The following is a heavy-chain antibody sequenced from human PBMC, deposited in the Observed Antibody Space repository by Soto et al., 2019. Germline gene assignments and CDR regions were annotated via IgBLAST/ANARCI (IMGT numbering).Heavy chain of an antibody. CDR2: ISYSGST. CDR1: GASISSRGFY. CDR3: ARQSTVTGNYYVES. Sequence: QVQLQESGPGLVKPSQTLSLTCPVSGASISSRGFYWTWIRQLPGKGLEWIGYISYSGSTNYSPYLKSRLNISIDTSDNHFSLKLTSVTAADTAVYYCARQSTVTGNYYVESWGQGTLVTVAT. D-gene: IGHD4-17*01. J-gene: IGHJ4*02. V-gene: IGHV4-31*03.